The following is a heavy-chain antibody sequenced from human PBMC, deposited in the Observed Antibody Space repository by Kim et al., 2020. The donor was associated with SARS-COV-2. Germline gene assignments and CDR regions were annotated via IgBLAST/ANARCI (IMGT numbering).Heavy chain of an antibody. CDR3: VRRVPGWSHGMDV. CDR2: IGSGGDT. J-gene: IGHJ6*02. V-gene: IGHV3-13*01. Sequence: GGSLRLSCAASGFTFSNYDMHWVRQTTGKGLEWVSTIGSGGDTYYPGSVKGRFTISRENAKNSLFLQMNSLRAGDTAVYYCVRRVPGWSHGMDVWGQGTTVTVSS. CDR1: GFTFSNYD. D-gene: IGHD6-19*01.